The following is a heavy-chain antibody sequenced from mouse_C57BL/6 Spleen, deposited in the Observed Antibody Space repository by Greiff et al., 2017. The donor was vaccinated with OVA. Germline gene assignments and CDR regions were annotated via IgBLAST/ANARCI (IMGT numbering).Heavy chain of an antibody. CDR2: IYPGSGST. Sequence: VQLQQSGAELVKPGASVKMSCKASGYTFTSYWITWVKQRPGQGLEWIGDIYPGSGSTNYNEKFKSKATLTVDTSSSTAYMQLSSLTSEDSAVYYCARAYYYGSSWDAMDYWGQGTSVTVSS. CDR3: ARAYYYGSSWDAMDY. V-gene: IGHV1-55*01. J-gene: IGHJ4*01. D-gene: IGHD1-1*01. CDR1: GYTFTSYW.